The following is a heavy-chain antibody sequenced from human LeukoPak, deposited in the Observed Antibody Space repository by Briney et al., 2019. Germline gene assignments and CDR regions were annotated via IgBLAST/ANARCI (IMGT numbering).Heavy chain of an antibody. CDR3: ARDMNY. V-gene: IGHV3-48*02. CDR2: ISSSSNTI. Sequence: GGSLRLSCAASGLTFSSYGIHWVRQAPGKGLEWVSSISSSSNTIQYADSVKGRFTISRDNAKNSLHLQMNSLRDEDTAVYYCARDMNYWGQGTLVTVSS. CDR1: GLTFSSYG. J-gene: IGHJ4*02. D-gene: IGHD3-16*01.